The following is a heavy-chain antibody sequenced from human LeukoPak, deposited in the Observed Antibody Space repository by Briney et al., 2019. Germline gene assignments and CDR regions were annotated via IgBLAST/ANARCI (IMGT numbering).Heavy chain of an antibody. CDR1: GFTFTSYE. V-gene: IGHV3-48*03. J-gene: IGHJ4*02. CDR2: ISRSGITI. CDR3: ARDRLNSSGSY. D-gene: IGHD3-22*01. Sequence: PGGSLRLSCAASGFTFTSYEMNWVRQAPGKGLEWVSYISRSGITIYYADSVKGRFTISRDNAKNSLYRQMNSLRVEDTAVYYCARDRLNSSGSYWGQGTLVAVSS.